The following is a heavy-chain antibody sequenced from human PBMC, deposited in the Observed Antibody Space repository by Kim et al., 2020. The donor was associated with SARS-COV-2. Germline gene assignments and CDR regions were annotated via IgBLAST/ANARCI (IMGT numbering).Heavy chain of an antibody. V-gene: IGHV3-74*01. J-gene: IGHJ6*02. D-gene: IGHD4-4*01. CDR1: GFTFSSYW. CDR3: AREGYSNSLLGYYGLDV. CDR2: INSDGSST. Sequence: GGSLRLSCAASGFTFSSYWMHWARQAPGKGLVWVSRINSDGSSTRYADSVKGRFTISRDNAKNTLYLQMNSLRAEDTAVYYCAREGYSNSLLGYYGLDVWGQGTTVTVSS.